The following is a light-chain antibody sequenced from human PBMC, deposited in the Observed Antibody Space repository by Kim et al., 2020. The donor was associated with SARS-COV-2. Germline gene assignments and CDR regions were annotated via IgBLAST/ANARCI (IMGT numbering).Light chain of an antibody. CDR2: KAS. CDR1: QSISSW. V-gene: IGKV1-5*03. CDR3: QQYNSYSYT. J-gene: IGKJ2*01. Sequence: DIQMTQSPSTLSASVGDRVTITCRASQSISSWLAWYQQKPGKAPKLLIYKASSLESGVPSRFSGSGSGTEFTLTISSLQPDDFATYYCQQYNSYSYTCGRETKLEI.